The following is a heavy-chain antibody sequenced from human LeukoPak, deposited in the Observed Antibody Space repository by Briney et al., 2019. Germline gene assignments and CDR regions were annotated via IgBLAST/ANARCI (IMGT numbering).Heavy chain of an antibody. J-gene: IGHJ4*02. CDR1: GYTFTSYG. Sequence: ASVKVSCKASGYTFTSYGISWVRQAPGQGLEWMGWISAYNGNTNYAQKLQGRVTMTTDTSTSTAYMELRSLRSDDTAVYYCARWYYYDSSGYYEPSPFDYWGQGTLVTVSS. CDR3: ARWYYYDSSGYYEPSPFDY. V-gene: IGHV1-18*01. D-gene: IGHD3-22*01. CDR2: ISAYNGNT.